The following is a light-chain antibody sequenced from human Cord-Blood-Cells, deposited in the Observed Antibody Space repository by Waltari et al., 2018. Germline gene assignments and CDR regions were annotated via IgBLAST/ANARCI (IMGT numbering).Light chain of an antibody. CDR3: QQSYSTPWT. Sequence: DIQMTQSPSSLSASVGARVTITCRASQSISSYLNWYQPKPGKAPNLLIYAASSLQSGVPSRFSGSGSGTDFTLTISSLQPEDFATYYCQQSYSTPWTFGQGTKVEIK. CDR2: AAS. J-gene: IGKJ1*01. CDR1: QSISSY. V-gene: IGKV1-39*01.